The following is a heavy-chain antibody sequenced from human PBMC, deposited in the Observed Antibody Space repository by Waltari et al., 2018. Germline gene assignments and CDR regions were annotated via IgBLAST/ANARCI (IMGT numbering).Heavy chain of an antibody. D-gene: IGHD2-15*01. J-gene: IGHJ4*02. CDR2: VQGSTGRT. V-gene: IGHV4-4*02. Sequence: WWNWCGKPPGKGVEGLGQVQGSTGRTNSNPSFASRVTVSLDTYNNQFSLKLTYATAADTAVYYCARDRGRGLYLDTWGPGTLVTVSP. CDR1: W. CDR3: ARDRGRGLYLDT.